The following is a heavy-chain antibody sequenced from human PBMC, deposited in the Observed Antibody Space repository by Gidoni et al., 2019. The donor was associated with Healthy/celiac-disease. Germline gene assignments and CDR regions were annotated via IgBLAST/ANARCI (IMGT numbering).Heavy chain of an antibody. J-gene: IGHJ4*02. Sequence: EVQLFESGGGLVQPGGSLRLSCAASGFTFSSYAMSWVRQATGNGLEWVSAISGSGGSTYYADSVKGRFTISRDNSKNTLYLQMNSLRAEDTAVYYCAKDWGIAVAGTGFGDYWGQGTLVTVSS. CDR1: GFTFSSYA. CDR2: ISGSGGST. D-gene: IGHD6-19*01. CDR3: AKDWGIAVAGTGFGDY. V-gene: IGHV3-23*01.